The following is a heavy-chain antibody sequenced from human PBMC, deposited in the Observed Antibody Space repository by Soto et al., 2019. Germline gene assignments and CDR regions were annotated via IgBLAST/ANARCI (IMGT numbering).Heavy chain of an antibody. CDR1: GATFSTYN. V-gene: IGHV1-69*12. CDR2: IIPIFGTA. CDR3: MRSADYDQGGDY. Sequence: QVQLVQSGAEVKKPGSSVKVSCQASGATFSTYNINWVRQAPGQGLEWMGRIIPIFGTANYAQKFQDRVTITADESTSTVYMGLNSLSSEDTAMFYCMRSADYDQGGDYWGQGTLVTVSS. D-gene: IGHD4-17*01. J-gene: IGHJ4*02.